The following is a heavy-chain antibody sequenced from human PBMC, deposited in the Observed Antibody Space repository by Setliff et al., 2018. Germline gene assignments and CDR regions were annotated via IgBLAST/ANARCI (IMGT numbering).Heavy chain of an antibody. CDR2: ISYDGSHT. J-gene: IGHJ4*02. V-gene: IGHV3-30*07. CDR3: ARGGCSATSCLDY. Sequence: GGSLRLSCAASGFSFSNYAMHWVRQAPGKGLEWVAVISYDGSHTAYADSVKGRFTISRDNAKNTLYLQMNSLEAEDTAVYYCARGGCSATSCLDYWGQGILVTVSS. D-gene: IGHD2-2*01. CDR1: GFSFSNYA.